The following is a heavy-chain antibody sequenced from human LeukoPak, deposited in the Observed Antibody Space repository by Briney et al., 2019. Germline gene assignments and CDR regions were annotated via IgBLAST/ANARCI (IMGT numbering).Heavy chain of an antibody. J-gene: IGHJ4*02. D-gene: IGHD5-24*01. CDR3: ASSREMFDY. CDR2: INPDSGGT. CDR1: GYTFTGYY. Sequence: GASVKVSCKASGYTFTGYYLHWVRQAPGQGLEWMGWINPDSGGTNYAQNFQGRVTLTRDTSISTAYMELYRLRSDDTAVYYCASSREMFDYWGQGTLVTVSS. V-gene: IGHV1-2*02.